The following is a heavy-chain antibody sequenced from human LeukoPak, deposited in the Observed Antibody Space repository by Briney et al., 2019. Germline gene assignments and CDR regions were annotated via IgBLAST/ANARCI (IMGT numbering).Heavy chain of an antibody. CDR3: ARQDGYCSGCPGFDP. CDR2: IYPGDSDT. V-gene: IGHV5-51*01. J-gene: IGHJ5*02. D-gene: IGHD2-15*01. Sequence: GESLKISCKGSGYSFTSYWIGWVRRMPGKGLEWMGIIYPGDSDTRYSPSFQGQVTISADKSISTAYLQWSSLKASDTAMYYCARQDGYCSGCPGFDPWGQGTLVTVSS. CDR1: GYSFTSYW.